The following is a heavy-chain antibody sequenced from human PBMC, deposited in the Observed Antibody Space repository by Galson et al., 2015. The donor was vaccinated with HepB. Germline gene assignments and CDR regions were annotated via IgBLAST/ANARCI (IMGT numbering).Heavy chain of an antibody. D-gene: IGHD6-6*01. CDR2: IYYSGST. V-gene: IGHV4-39*01. J-gene: IGHJ4*02. Sequence: SETLCLTCTVSGGSISRTDFLWGWIRQPPGEGPEWIGNIYYSGSTHYNPSLQSRVTISLDMSKSQFSLNLTSVTAADTAVYYCARLPGGSSIAALSFDLWGQGTQVTVSS. CDR1: GGSISRTDFL. CDR3: ARLPGGSSIAALSFDL.